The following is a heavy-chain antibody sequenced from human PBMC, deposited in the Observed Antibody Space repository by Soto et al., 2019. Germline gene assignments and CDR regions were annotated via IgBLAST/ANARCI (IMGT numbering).Heavy chain of an antibody. J-gene: IGHJ6*03. CDR2: IYYSGST. Sequence: SETLSLTCTVSGGSISSGGYYWSWIRQHPGKGLEWIGYIYYSGSTYYNPSLKSRVTISVDTSKNQFSLKLSSVTAADTAVYYCARGCSSNSWTLYYYYYMDVWGKGTTVTVSS. CDR1: GGSISSGGYY. D-gene: IGHD2-2*01. V-gene: IGHV4-31*03. CDR3: ARGCSSNSWTLYYYYYMDV.